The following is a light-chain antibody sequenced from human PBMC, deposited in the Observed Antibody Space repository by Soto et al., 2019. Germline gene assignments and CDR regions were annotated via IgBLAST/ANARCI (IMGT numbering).Light chain of an antibody. CDR3: SSYTTNTSIV. CDR2: DVS. CDR1: SSDVGNYNY. V-gene: IGLV2-14*01. Sequence: QSVLTQPASVSGSPGQSITISCTGTSSDVGNYNYVSWYQQHPGKAPKLMTYDVSKRPSGVSNRFSGSKSGNTASLTISGLQGEDEADYYCSSYTTNTSIVFGTGTKVTVL. J-gene: IGLJ1*01.